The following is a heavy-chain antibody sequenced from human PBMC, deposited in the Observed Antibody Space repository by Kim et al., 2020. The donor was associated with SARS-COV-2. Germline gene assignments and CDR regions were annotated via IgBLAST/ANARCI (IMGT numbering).Heavy chain of an antibody. CDR3: ARQGVAVGDAFDI. Sequence: YSPSCRGQVTISADKSISTAYLQWSSLKASDTAMYYCARQGVAVGDAFDIWGQGTMVTVSS. D-gene: IGHD3-16*01. V-gene: IGHV5-51*01. J-gene: IGHJ3*02.